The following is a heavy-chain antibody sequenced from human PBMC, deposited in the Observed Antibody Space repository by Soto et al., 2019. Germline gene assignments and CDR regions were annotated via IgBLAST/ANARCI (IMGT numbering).Heavy chain of an antibody. CDR3: ARGWEQWLVQYYFDY. V-gene: IGHV1-2*02. Sequence: ASVKVSCKASGHTFTGYYMHWVRQAPGQGLEWMGWINPNSGGTNYAQKFQGRVTMTRDTSISTAYMELSRLRSDDTAVYYCARGWEQWLVQYYFDYWGQGTLVTVSS. CDR2: INPNSGGT. J-gene: IGHJ4*02. CDR1: GHTFTGYY. D-gene: IGHD6-19*01.